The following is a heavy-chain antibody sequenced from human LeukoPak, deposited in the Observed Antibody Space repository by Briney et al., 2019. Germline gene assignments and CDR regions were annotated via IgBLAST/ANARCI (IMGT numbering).Heavy chain of an antibody. J-gene: IGHJ4*02. CDR1: GGSISSGTYY. D-gene: IGHD6-19*01. Sequence: NPSETLSLTCTVSGGSISSGTYYWGWIRQPPGKGLECIGSIYHSGSAYYNPSLKSRDTISVDTSKNQFPLKLTSVTAADTAVYYCARVSIAVSMDYWGQGTLVTVSS. V-gene: IGHV4-39*01. CDR3: ARVSIAVSMDY. CDR2: IYHSGSA.